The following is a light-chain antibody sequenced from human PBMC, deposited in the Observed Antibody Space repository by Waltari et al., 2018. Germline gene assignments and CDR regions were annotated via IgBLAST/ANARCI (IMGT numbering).Light chain of an antibody. CDR1: QSVGSN. CDR2: GAS. V-gene: IGKV3-15*01. CDR3: QQYDTWPPWT. J-gene: IGKJ1*01. Sequence: EIVMTQSPATLSVSPGERAALSCRVSQSVGSNLAWYQQKPGQAPRLLIFGASPRTTGIPARFSGSGSGTEFTLTISSLQSEDFAVYYCQQYDTWPPWTFGQGTKVE.